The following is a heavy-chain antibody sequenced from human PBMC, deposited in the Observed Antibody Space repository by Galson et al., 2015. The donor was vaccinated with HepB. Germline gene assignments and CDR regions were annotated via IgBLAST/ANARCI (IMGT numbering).Heavy chain of an antibody. CDR3: AHGRPDYFDY. CDR2: IYWDDDK. CDR1: GFSVTTPGVG. J-gene: IGHJ4*02. V-gene: IGHV2-5*02. Sequence: PALVKPTQTLTLTCTLSGFSVTTPGVGVGWIRQPPGKTLEWHAVIYWDDDKRYSPSLKSRLTITKDTSKNQVVFTMTNMDPVDTATYYCAHGRPDYFDYWGQGTLVTVSS.